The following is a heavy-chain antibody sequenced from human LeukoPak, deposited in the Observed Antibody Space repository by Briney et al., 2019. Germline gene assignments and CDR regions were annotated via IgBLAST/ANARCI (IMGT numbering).Heavy chain of an antibody. D-gene: IGHD2-21*02. J-gene: IGHJ5*02. V-gene: IGHV4-31*11. CDR3: AREVHCGGDCYSGWFDP. Sequence: SETLSLTCAVYGGSFSGYYWSWIRQHPGKGPEWIGYIYYSGSTFYNPSLKSRLTISVDTSKNQFSLNLSSVTAADTAVYYCAREVHCGGDCYSGWFDPWGQGTLVTVSS. CDR2: IYYSGST. CDR1: GGSFSGYY.